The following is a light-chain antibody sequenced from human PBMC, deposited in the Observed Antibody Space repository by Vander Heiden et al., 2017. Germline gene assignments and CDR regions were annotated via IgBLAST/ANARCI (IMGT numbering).Light chain of an antibody. V-gene: IGKV3-20*01. J-gene: IGKJ1*01. Sequence: LTHSPGTPSCLPGQSATPSSRASQGVSSSYLAWYQQKPGGATRLLLYGASSRATGSPDRFSGSGSGRDFPLTISRLEPEDVAVYYCQQNGSSPTSTFGQGTKVEIK. CDR1: QGVSSSY. CDR3: QQNGSSPTST. CDR2: GAS.